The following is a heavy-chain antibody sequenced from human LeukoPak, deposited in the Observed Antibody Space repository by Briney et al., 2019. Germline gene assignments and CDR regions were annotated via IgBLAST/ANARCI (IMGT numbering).Heavy chain of an antibody. V-gene: IGHV4-59*08. J-gene: IGHJ4*02. CDR1: GGSISSSY. Sequence: SETLSLTCTVSGGSISSSYCSWIRQPPGKGLEWIGYIYHSESTNYNPSLKSRVTISVDTSKNQFSLKLSSVTAADTAVYYCARQAGGTSGPFDYWSQGTLVTVSS. D-gene: IGHD4-23*01. CDR2: IYHSEST. CDR3: ARQAGGTSGPFDY.